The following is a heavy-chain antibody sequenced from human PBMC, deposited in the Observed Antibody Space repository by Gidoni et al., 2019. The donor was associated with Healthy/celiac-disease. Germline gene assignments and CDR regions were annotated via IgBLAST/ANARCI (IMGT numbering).Heavy chain of an antibody. Sequence: EVQLVESGGGLVKPGGSLRLSCAASGFTFSSYSMNWVRQAPGKGLEWVASISSSSSYIYYADSVKGRFTISRDNAKNSLYLQMNSLRAEDTAVYYCARDTRGYSYGTFDYWGQGTLVTVSS. J-gene: IGHJ4*02. CDR1: GFTFSSYS. CDR2: ISSSSSYI. CDR3: ARDTRGYSYGTFDY. D-gene: IGHD5-18*01. V-gene: IGHV3-21*01.